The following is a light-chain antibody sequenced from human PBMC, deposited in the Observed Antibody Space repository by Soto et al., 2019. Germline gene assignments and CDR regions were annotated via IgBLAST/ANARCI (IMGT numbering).Light chain of an antibody. V-gene: IGLV1-47*01. J-gene: IGLJ1*01. CDR3: ASWDDSLSGYV. Sequence: QSVLTQPPSASGNPGQRLTISCSGSTSNILRNYVYWYRQFPGTAPRLLISMNDQRPSGVPDRFSGSKSGTSASLAISGLRSEDEADYYCASWDDSLSGYVSGTGTKVTVL. CDR2: MND. CDR1: TSNILRNY.